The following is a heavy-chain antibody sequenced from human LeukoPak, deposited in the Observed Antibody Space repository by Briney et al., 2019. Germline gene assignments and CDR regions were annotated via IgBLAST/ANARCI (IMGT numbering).Heavy chain of an antibody. J-gene: IGHJ4*02. V-gene: IGHV3-23*01. CDR2: ITSGGGST. CDR1: GFTFSSYG. D-gene: IGHD6-19*01. Sequence: GASLRLSCAASGFTFSSYGMSWVRQAPGKGLEWVSGITSGGGSTYYADSVKGRFIVSRDTSKNTLYLQMNSLRAEDTAVYYCAKDHGTAVAGFYYWGQGTLDTVSS. CDR3: AKDHGTAVAGFYY.